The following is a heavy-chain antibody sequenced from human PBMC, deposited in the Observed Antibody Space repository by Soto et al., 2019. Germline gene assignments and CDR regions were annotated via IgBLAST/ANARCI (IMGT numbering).Heavy chain of an antibody. CDR1: GFTFSNAW. V-gene: IGHV3-15*07. CDR3: TIDFQIVGATNGFDP. Sequence: GGSLRLSCAASGFTFSNAWMNWVRQAPGKGLEWVGRIKSKTDGGTTDYAAPVKGRFTISRDDSKNTLYLQMNSLKTEDTAVYYCTIDFQIVGATNGFDPRGQRTLVTVSS. D-gene: IGHD1-26*01. J-gene: IGHJ5*02. CDR2: IKSKTDGGTT.